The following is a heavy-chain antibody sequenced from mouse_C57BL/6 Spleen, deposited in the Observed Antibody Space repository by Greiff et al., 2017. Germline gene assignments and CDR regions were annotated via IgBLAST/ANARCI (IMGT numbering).Heavy chain of an antibody. CDR1: GYTFTGYW. Sequence: QVQLQQSGAELMKPGASVKLSCKATGYTFTGYWIEWVKQRPGHGLEWIGEILPGSGSSNYNEKFTGKATFTADTSPNTAYMQLSSLTTGDSAIFYSARENCSSPGAYWGQGTLVTVSA. D-gene: IGHD1-1*01. CDR2: ILPGSGSS. J-gene: IGHJ3*01. V-gene: IGHV1-9*01. CDR3: ARENCSSPGAY.